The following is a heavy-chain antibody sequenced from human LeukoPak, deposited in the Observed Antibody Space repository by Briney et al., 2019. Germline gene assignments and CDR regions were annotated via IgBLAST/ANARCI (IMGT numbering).Heavy chain of an antibody. D-gene: IGHD2-15*01. CDR3: AKDLVVVAARGSFDY. V-gene: IGHV3-23*01. CDR1: GFTFSSYA. CDR2: ISGSGGRT. Sequence: GGSLRLSCAASGFTFSSYAMSWVRQAPGKGLEWVSAISGSGGRTYYADSVKGRFTISRDNSKNTLYLQMNSLRAEDTAVYYCAKDLVVVAARGSFDYWGQGTLVTVSS. J-gene: IGHJ4*02.